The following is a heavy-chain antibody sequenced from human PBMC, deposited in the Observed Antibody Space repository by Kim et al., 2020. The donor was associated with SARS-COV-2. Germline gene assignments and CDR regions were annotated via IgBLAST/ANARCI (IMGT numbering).Heavy chain of an antibody. CDR2: ISAYNGNT. CDR3: AREGRQGWELLLGSVGDYYYYGMDV. Sequence: ASVKVSCKASGYTFTSYGISWVRQAPGQGLEWMGWISAYNGNTNYAQKLQGRVTMTTDTSTSTAYMELRSLRSDDTAVYYCAREGRQGWELLLGSVGDYYYYGMDVWGQGTTVTVSS. J-gene: IGHJ6*02. CDR1: GYTFTSYG. D-gene: IGHD1-26*01. V-gene: IGHV1-18*01.